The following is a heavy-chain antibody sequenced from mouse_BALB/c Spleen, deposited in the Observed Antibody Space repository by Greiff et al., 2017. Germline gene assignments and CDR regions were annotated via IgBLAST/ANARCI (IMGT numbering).Heavy chain of an antibody. D-gene: IGHD2-4*01. CDR1: GFTFNTYA. CDR2: IRSKSNNYAT. Sequence: EVQLVESGGGLVQPKGSLKLSCAASGFTFNTYAMNWVRQAPGKGLEWVARIRSKSNNYATYYADSVKDRFTISRDDSQSMLYLQMNNLKTEDTAMYYCVRSYDYEAWFAYWGQGTLVTVSA. V-gene: IGHV10-1*02. CDR3: VRSYDYEAWFAY. J-gene: IGHJ3*01.